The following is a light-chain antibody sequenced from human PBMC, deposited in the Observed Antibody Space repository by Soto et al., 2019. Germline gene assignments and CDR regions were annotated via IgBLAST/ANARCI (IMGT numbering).Light chain of an antibody. CDR2: SNH. J-gene: IGLJ2*01. CDR1: ISNIGRNT. V-gene: IGLV1-44*01. Sequence: QSVLTQPPSASGTPGQRVTISCSGSISNIGRNTVHWYQHLPGTAPKLLIYSNHQRPSGVPDRFSGSKSGTSASLAISGLQSDDDADYYCAAWDDSLNGVIFGGGTKLTVL. CDR3: AAWDDSLNGVI.